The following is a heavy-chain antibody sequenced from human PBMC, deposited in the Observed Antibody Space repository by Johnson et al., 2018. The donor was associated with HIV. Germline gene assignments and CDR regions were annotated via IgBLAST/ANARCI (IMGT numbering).Heavy chain of an antibody. CDR3: ATLNGHAFDI. V-gene: IGHV3-30*19. CDR2: ISYDGSNK. CDR1: GLTFSSYG. J-gene: IGHJ3*02. Sequence: QVQLVESGGGVVQPGRSLRLSCAASGLTFSSYGMHWVRQAPGKGLEWVAVISYDGSNKYYADSLKGRFIISRDNAKNSLYLQMNSLRAEDTAVYYCATLNGHAFDIWGQGTMVTVSS.